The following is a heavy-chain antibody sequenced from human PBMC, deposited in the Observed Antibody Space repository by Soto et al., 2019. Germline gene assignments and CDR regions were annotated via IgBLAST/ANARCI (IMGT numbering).Heavy chain of an antibody. Sequence: PGGSLRLSCAASGFTFSSYWMSWVRQAPGKGLEWVANIKQDGSEKYYVDSVKGRFTISRDNAKNSLYLQMNSLRAEDTAVYYCARDIGYCSSTSCQTFDYWGQGTLVTVSS. D-gene: IGHD2-2*01. J-gene: IGHJ4*02. CDR1: GFTFSSYW. V-gene: IGHV3-7*01. CDR2: IKQDGSEK. CDR3: ARDIGYCSSTSCQTFDY.